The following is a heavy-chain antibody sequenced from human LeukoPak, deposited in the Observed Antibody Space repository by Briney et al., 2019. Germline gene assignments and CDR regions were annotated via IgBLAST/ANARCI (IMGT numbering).Heavy chain of an antibody. D-gene: IGHD3-22*01. V-gene: IGHV4-4*08. J-gene: IGHJ2*01. CDR2: IYPNGIT. CDR3: ARRAYYDSSGYHPTSGYFDL. CDR1: GGSVFSYY. Sequence: SETLSLTCTVSGGSVFSYYWNWIRQSPGKGLKWLGYIYPNGITNYSPSLGSRGTISIATSKNQISLRLTSVTAADTAIYYCARRAYYDSSGYHPTSGYFDLWGRGTLVTVSS.